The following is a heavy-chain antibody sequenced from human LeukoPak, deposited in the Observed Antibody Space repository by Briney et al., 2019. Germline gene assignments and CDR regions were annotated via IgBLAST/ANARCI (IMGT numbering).Heavy chain of an antibody. J-gene: IGHJ4*02. CDR1: GDSVSGSPAV. V-gene: IGHV6-1*01. CDR3: ARGAVRGGTNFDY. D-gene: IGHD3-10*01. Sequence: SQTLSLTCAISGDSVSGSPAVWNWIRQSPSIGLEWLGRAYYRSKWYIDYAVSVKGRITITPDTSKNQFSLQLNSVTPEDTAVYYCARGAVRGGTNFDYWGQGTLVTVYS. CDR2: AYYRSKWYI.